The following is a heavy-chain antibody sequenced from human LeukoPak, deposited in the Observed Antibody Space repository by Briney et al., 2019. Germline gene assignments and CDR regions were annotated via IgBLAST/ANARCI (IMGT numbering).Heavy chain of an antibody. J-gene: IGHJ5*02. CDR1: GFTFSNYA. CDR3: AREGVFGVTVNWFDP. D-gene: IGHD3-3*01. CDR2: ISYDGDNK. Sequence: PGGSLRLSCAASGFTFSNYAMHWVRQAPGKGLEWVAVISYDGDNKYYADSVKGRFTISKDNAKNTVYLQMNSLRAEDTAVYYCAREGVFGVTVNWFDPWGQGTLVTVSS. V-gene: IGHV3-30*04.